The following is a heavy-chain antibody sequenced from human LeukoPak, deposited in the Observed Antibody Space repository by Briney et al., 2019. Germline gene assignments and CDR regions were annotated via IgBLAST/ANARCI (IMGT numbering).Heavy chain of an antibody. D-gene: IGHD3-3*01. CDR1: EFTFNNYW. V-gene: IGHV3-74*01. CDR2: IKNDGKIT. J-gene: IGHJ1*01. Sequence: GGSLRLSCAASEFTFNNYWMHWVRQAPGKGLVWVSRIKNDGKITTCADSVKGRFTTSRDNAKNTFYLQMNSLRVEDTAVYYCLLIILGGSSQHWGQGTLVTVSS. CDR3: LLIILGGSSQH.